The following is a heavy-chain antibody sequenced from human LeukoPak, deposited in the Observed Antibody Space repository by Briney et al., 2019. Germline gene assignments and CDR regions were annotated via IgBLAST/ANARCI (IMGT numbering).Heavy chain of an antibody. J-gene: IGHJ4*02. Sequence: GGSLRLSCAASGFTFSSYGMHWVRQAPGKGLEWVAVISYDGSNKYYADSVKGRFTISRDNSKNTLYLQMNSLRAEDTAVYYCAKARSSPRDRSGFWSGHDYWGQGTLVTVSS. D-gene: IGHD3-3*01. CDR1: GFTFSSYG. CDR2: ISYDGSNK. V-gene: IGHV3-30*18. CDR3: AKARSSPRDRSGFWSGHDY.